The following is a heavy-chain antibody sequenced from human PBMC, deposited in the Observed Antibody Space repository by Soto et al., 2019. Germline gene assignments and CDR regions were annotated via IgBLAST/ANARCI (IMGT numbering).Heavy chain of an antibody. V-gene: IGHV3-48*01. CDR1: GFTFSIYS. D-gene: IGHD3-22*01. CDR2: ISSTSSTI. J-gene: IGHJ4*02. Sequence: PGGSLRLSCAASGFTFSIYSMNWGRQAPGKGLEWISYISSTSSTIYYADTVKGRFTISRDNGKNSLYLQMNSLRAEDTAVYYFASLTSIYYYDSSGYLNYFDYWGQGTLVTVSS. CDR3: ASLTSIYYYDSSGYLNYFDY.